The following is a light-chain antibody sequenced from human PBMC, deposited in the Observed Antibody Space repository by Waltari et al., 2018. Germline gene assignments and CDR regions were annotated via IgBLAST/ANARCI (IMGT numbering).Light chain of an antibody. CDR1: NIGSNR. V-gene: IGLV3-21*04. CDR2: YAS. J-gene: IGLJ3*02. CDR3: QVCDSSSDHSWV. Sequence: SYVLPQPPSVPVSPGKTPRLTCGGNNIGSNRVHWYQKQPGQAHVLFIYYASYQPSRIPERLSGSNSGNPAALTISRSDAGDEADYYCQVCDSSSDHSWVFGGGTKLTVL.